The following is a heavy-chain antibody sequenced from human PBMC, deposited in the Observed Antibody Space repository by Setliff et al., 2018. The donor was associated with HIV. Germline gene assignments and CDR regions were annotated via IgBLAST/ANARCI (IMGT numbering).Heavy chain of an antibody. Sequence: ASVKVSCKASGYTFTTYNITWVRQAPGQGLEWLGWISPYNGHTNFAQKFQGRVTMTTDTSTSTAYMELRSLRSDDTAVYYCATGRHYYDSSDYPANPFDVWGQGTMVTVSS. CDR1: GYTFTTYN. CDR3: ATGRHYYDSSDYPANPFDV. V-gene: IGHV1-18*01. D-gene: IGHD3-22*01. CDR2: ISPYNGHT. J-gene: IGHJ3*01.